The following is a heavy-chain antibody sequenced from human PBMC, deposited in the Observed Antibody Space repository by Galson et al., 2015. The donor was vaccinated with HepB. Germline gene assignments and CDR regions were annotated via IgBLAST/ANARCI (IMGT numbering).Heavy chain of an antibody. D-gene: IGHD3-3*01. CDR3: ARVGFWGGSD. J-gene: IGHJ4*02. Sequence: SVKVSCKASGGTFSSYAISWVRQAPGQGLEWMGIINPSGGSTSYAQKFQGRVTMTRATSTSTVYMELSSLRSEDTAVYYCARVGFWGGSDWGQGTLVTVSS. V-gene: IGHV1-46*01. CDR2: INPSGGST. CDR1: GGTFSSYA.